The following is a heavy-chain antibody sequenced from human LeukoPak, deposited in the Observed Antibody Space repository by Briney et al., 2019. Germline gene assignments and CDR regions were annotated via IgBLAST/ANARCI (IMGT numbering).Heavy chain of an antibody. CDR1: GYTLTGYY. CDR2: IAPNSGGT. V-gene: IGHV1-2*02. CDR3: AREYSSSSGRVYDY. D-gene: IGHD6-6*01. Sequence: ASVKLSCKASGYTLTGYYMHWVRQAPGQGLEWMGWIAPNSGGTNYAQKFQGRVTMTRDTSINTAYIELNRLTSDDTAFYYWAREYSSSSGRVYDYWGLGTLVTVSS. J-gene: IGHJ4*02.